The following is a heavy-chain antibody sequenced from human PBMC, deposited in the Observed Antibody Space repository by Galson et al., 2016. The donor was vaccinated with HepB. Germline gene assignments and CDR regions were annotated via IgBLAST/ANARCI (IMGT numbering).Heavy chain of an antibody. CDR3: AREQTSVLAGHGLDV. D-gene: IGHD4/OR15-4a*01. V-gene: IGHV4-30-2*05. Sequence: YNPSLESRVTISVDTSKNQFSLKLSSVTAPDTAVYFCAREQTSVLAGHGLDVWGQGTTVTVSS. J-gene: IGHJ6*02.